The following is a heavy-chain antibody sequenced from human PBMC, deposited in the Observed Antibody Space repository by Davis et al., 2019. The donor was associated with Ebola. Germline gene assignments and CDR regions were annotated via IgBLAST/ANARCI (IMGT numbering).Heavy chain of an antibody. J-gene: IGHJ6*02. CDR3: ARAVAGYYYYYGMDV. CDR1: GYSFTSYC. D-gene: IGHD6-19*01. CDR2: IDPSDSYT. V-gene: IGHV5-10-1*01. Sequence: GESLKISCTGSGYSFTSYCISWVRQMPGKGLEWMGRIDPSDSYTNYSPSFQGHVTISADKSISTAYLQWSSLKASDTAMYYCARAVAGYYYYYGMDVWGQGTTVTVSS.